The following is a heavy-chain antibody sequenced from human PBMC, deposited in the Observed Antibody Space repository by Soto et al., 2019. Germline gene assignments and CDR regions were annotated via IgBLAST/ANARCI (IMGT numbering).Heavy chain of an antibody. D-gene: IGHD3-10*01. V-gene: IGHV3-11*01. J-gene: IGHJ5*02. CDR2: ISSSGSTI. CDR1: GFTFSDYY. Sequence: QVQLVESGGGLVKPGGSLRLSCAASGFTFSDYYMSWLRQAPGKGLEWVSYISSSGSTIYYADSVKGRFTLFRDNAKNSLYLQMNSLRAEDTAVYYCARDGTMVREINWFDPWGQGTLVTVSS. CDR3: ARDGTMVREINWFDP.